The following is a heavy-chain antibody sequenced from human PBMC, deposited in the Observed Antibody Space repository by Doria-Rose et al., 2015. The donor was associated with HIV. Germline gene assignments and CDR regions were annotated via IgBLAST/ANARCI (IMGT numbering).Heavy chain of an antibody. CDR1: GYSFVSYW. J-gene: IGHJ4*02. D-gene: IGHD2-21*02. V-gene: IGHV5-51*01. Sequence: AQLLECGAEVKKPGESLKISCKGSGYSFVSYWIVWVRQMPGKGLEWMGIIYPGDSDTRYSPSFQGQVTISADKSINTVYLQWSSLKASDTAMYYCARHGDCGGDCNWGQGTRVTVSS. CDR2: IYPGDSDT. CDR3: ARHGDCGGDCN.